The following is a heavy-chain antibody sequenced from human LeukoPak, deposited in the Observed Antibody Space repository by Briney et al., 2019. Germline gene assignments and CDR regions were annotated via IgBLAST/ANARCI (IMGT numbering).Heavy chain of an antibody. Sequence: GGSLRLSCAASGFTVSSSYMSWVRQAPGKGLEWVSVINSGDSTYYADSVKGRFTISRDNSKNTVYLQMNSLRVEDTAVYYCARDTPAGFGELFYWGQGTLVTVSS. V-gene: IGHV3-53*01. J-gene: IGHJ4*02. CDR3: ARDTPAGFGELFY. CDR1: GFTVSSSY. CDR2: INSGDST. D-gene: IGHD3-10*01.